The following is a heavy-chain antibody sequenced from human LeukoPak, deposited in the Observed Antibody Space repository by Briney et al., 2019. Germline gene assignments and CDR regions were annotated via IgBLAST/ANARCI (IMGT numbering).Heavy chain of an antibody. D-gene: IGHD4-17*01. CDR3: ARRDPYGDLDY. J-gene: IGHJ4*02. CDR2: TYHRGTT. Sequence: SETMSLTCSVSGYSLSSGSYWGWIRQPPGKGLEWIANTYHRGTTYYNSSLKSRVTISLDTSKNQFSLRLTSVTAADTAVYYCARRDPYGDLDYWGRGTLVTVSS. CDR1: GYSLSSGSY. V-gene: IGHV4-38-2*01.